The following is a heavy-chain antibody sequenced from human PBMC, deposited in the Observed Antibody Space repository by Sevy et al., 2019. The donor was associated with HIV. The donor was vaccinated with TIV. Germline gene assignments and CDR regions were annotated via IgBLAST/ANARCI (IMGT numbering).Heavy chain of an antibody. Sequence: GGSLRPSCAASGFTFSSYSMNWVRQAPGKGLEWVSSISSSSSYIYYADSVKGRFTISRDNAKNSLYLQMNSLRAEDTAVYYCARESIAAPPVDYWGQGTLVTVSS. CDR2: ISSSSSYI. J-gene: IGHJ4*02. D-gene: IGHD6-6*01. CDR1: GFTFSSYS. CDR3: ARESIAAPPVDY. V-gene: IGHV3-21*01.